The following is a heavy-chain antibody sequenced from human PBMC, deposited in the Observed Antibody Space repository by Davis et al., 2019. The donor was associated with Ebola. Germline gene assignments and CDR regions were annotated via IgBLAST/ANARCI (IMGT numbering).Heavy chain of an antibody. J-gene: IGHJ3*02. CDR2: IIPIFGTA. D-gene: IGHD1-26*01. V-gene: IGHV1-69*13. CDR1: GGTFSSYA. Sequence: SVKVSCKASGGTFSSYAISWVRQAPGQGLEWMGGIIPIFGTANYAQKFQGRVTITADESTSTAYMELSSLRSEDTAVYYCARDPGIVGDVAAGAFDICGQGTMVTVSS. CDR3: ARDPGIVGDVAAGAFDI.